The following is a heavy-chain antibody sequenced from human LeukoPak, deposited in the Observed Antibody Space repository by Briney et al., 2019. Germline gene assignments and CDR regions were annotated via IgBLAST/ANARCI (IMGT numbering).Heavy chain of an antibody. D-gene: IGHD6-19*01. CDR2: INPNSGGT. J-gene: IGHJ4*02. V-gene: IGHV1-2*04. CDR3: AGTRYSSGWYFWGGWDRFDQGDYFDY. Sequence: GASVTVSCRASGYTFTGYYMHWVRQAPGQGLEWMGWINPNSGGTNYAQKFQGWVTMTRDTSISTAYMELSRLRSDDTAVYYCAGTRYSSGWYFWGGWDRFDQGDYFDYWGQGTLVTVSS. CDR1: GYTFTGYY.